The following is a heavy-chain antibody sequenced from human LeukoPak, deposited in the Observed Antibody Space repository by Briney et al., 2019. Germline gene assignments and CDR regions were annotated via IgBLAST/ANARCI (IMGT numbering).Heavy chain of an antibody. D-gene: IGHD6-19*01. CDR2: INQDGIEK. CDR1: GFTFTTYW. Sequence: PGGSLRLSCAGSGFTFTTYWMSWVRQAPGKGLEWVANINQDGIEKYYVASVKGRFTISRDNAKNSMYVQMNSLRAEDTAVYYCATYGNGWFQPLDNWGQGTLVTVSS. V-gene: IGHV3-7*05. J-gene: IGHJ4*02. CDR3: ATYGNGWFQPLDN.